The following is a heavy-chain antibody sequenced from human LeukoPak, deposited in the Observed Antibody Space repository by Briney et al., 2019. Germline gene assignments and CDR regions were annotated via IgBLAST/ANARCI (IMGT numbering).Heavy chain of an antibody. CDR1: GFTFSSYA. J-gene: IGHJ4*02. Sequence: GGSLRLSCAASGFTFSSYAMSWVRQAPGKGLEWVSAISGSGGSTDYADSVKGRFTISRDNSKNTLYLQMNSLRAEDTAVYYCTTDGSGSYYNGWDDYWGKGTLVTVSS. V-gene: IGHV3-23*01. D-gene: IGHD3-10*01. CDR3: TTDGSGSYYNGWDDY. CDR2: ISGSGGST.